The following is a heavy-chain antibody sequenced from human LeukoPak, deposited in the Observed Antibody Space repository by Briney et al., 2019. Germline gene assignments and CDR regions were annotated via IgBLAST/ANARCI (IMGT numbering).Heavy chain of an antibody. J-gene: IGHJ4*02. CDR2: ISAYNGNT. CDR3: ARDRRYYDSSGYWTFDY. Sequence: ASVKVSCEASGYTFTSYGMSWVRQAPGQGLEWMGWISAYNGNTNYAQKLQGRVTITTDTSTSTAYMELRSLRSDDTAVYYCARDRRYYDSSGYWTFDYWGQGTLVTVSS. D-gene: IGHD3-22*01. V-gene: IGHV1-18*01. CDR1: GYTFTSYG.